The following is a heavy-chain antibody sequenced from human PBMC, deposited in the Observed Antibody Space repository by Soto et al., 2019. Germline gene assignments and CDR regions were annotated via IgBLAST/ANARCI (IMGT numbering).Heavy chain of an antibody. V-gene: IGHV4-39*01. CDR3: AKVVVAATRHTDFDS. D-gene: IGHD2-15*01. J-gene: IGHJ4*02. CDR2: IYYDGST. Sequence: SETLSLTCTVSGGSINSNNYYWAWIRQPPGKGLAWIASIYYDGSTYYNPSLKSRVTISIDTSKNQFSLRLRSVTAADTAIYYCAKVVVAATRHTDFDSWGQGTLVTVSS. CDR1: GGSINSNNYY.